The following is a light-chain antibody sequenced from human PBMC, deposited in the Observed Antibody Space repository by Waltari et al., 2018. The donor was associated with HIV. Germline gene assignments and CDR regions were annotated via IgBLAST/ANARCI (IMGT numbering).Light chain of an antibody. CDR3: ATWDDSLNEWV. CDR1: SSNIGDNP. J-gene: IGLJ3*02. CDR2: SNN. Sequence: QSVLTQPPSASGTPGQRATISCSGSSSNIGDNPVNWYHQVPGTAPQVLIYSNNQRLSGVPDRFSGSKSGTSVSLAISGLQSEDEADYYCATWDDSLNEWVFGGGTKLTVL. V-gene: IGLV1-44*01.